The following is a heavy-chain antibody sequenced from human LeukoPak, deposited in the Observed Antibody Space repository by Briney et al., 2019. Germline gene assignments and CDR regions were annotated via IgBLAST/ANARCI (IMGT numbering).Heavy chain of an antibody. CDR2: IKQDGSEK. Sequence: WGSLRLSCAASGFTFSSNWMSWVRHAPAKGLELVANIKQDGSEKYYDDSVKGRVTISRDNAKNSLYLQMHGLIGENPAVYYCASPDGYNLALDYWGERTLVTVSS. CDR1: GFTFSSNW. D-gene: IGHD5-24*01. CDR3: ASPDGYNLALDY. V-gene: IGHV3-7*01. J-gene: IGHJ4*02.